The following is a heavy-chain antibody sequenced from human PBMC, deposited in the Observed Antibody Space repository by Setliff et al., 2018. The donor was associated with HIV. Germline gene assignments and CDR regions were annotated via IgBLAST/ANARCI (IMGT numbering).Heavy chain of an antibody. V-gene: IGHV3-33*01. CDR3: VRDQNTPSRCRSKTCINPGDY. Sequence: GGSLRLSCAASGFSLSYHGMHWVRQAPGKGLEWVAIIWYDGSNEYYADSVKGRFTISRDNSKNTLYLQMDSLRAEDMAVYYCVRDQNTPSRCRSKTCINPGDYWGLGTLVTVSS. CDR2: IWYDGSNE. CDR1: GFSLSYHG. J-gene: IGHJ4*02. D-gene: IGHD2-2*01.